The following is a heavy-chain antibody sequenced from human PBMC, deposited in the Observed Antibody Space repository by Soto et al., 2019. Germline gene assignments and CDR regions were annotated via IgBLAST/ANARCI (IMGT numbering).Heavy chain of an antibody. CDR1: GFIFRIYD. V-gene: IGHV3-23*01. J-gene: IGHJ4*02. CDR2: IKNDGTST. D-gene: IGHD3-9*01. Sequence: PGGSLRLSCATSGFIFRIYDMSWVRQAPGKGLEWVSAIKNDGTSTYYAASVEDRFTISRDNSKNTLYLQLNSLRAEDTAVYYCAPLGLMTFSHKHYFNHWGRGTLVTVYS. CDR3: APLGLMTFSHKHYFNH.